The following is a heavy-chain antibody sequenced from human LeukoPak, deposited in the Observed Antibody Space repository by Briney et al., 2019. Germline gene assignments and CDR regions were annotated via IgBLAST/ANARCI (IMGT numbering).Heavy chain of an antibody. V-gene: IGHV1-8*01. Sequence: ASVKVSCKASGYTFTSYDINWVRQATGQGLEWMGWMNPNSGNTGYAQKFQGRVTMTRNTSISTAYMELSSLRSEDTAVYYCARGDDLGPYYYYGMDVWGQGTTATVSS. CDR3: ARGDDLGPYYYYGMDV. CDR2: MNPNSGNT. CDR1: GYTFTSYD. J-gene: IGHJ6*02.